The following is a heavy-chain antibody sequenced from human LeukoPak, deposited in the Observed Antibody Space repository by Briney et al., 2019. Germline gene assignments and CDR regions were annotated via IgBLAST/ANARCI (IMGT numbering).Heavy chain of an antibody. CDR3: AKDASLWSGYFDY. Sequence: LTGGSLRLSCAASGFTFIQYGIHWVRQAPGNGLGWVAFIRADGTNQYYTDSVRDRFTISRDNSKNISYLQMNDLRPEDTSVYFCAKDASLWSGYFDYWGQGTLVTVS. CDR2: IRADGTNQ. CDR1: GFTFIQYG. V-gene: IGHV3-30*02. D-gene: IGHD3-3*01. J-gene: IGHJ4*02.